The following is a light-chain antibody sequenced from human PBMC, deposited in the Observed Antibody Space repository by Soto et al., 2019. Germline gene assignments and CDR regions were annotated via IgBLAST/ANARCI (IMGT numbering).Light chain of an antibody. V-gene: IGKV1-9*01. J-gene: IGKJ3*01. Sequence: DIQLTQSPSFLSASVGDRATITCRASQDVSRYLAWYQQKPGKAPNLLIYAASTLRSGVPSRFSGSGSETGFTLTISSLQTEDFATYYCQQLNSYVFACGPGTKVDIK. CDR1: QDVSRY. CDR3: QQLNSYVFA. CDR2: AAS.